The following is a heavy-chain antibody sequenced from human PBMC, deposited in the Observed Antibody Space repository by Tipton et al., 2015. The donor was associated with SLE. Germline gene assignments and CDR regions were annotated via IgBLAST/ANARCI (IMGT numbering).Heavy chain of an antibody. CDR1: GFTFSSYW. J-gene: IGHJ5*02. D-gene: IGHD6-25*01. CDR2: IKQDGSEK. V-gene: IGHV3-7*01. CDR3: ARSADHSTVDWFDP. Sequence: QLVQSGGGVVQPGGSLRLSCAASGFTFSSYWMTWVRQAPGKGLEWVANIKQDGSEKYYLDSVKGRFTISRDNAEHSLYLQMNSLRAEDTAVYYCARSADHSTVDWFDPWGQGTLVTVSS.